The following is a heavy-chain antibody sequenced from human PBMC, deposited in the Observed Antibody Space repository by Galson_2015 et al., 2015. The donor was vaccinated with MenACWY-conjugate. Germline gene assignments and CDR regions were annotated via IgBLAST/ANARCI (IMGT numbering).Heavy chain of an antibody. CDR1: GFTFSSYW. J-gene: IGHJ3*02. Sequence: SLRLSCAASGFTFSSYWMSWVRQAPGKGLEWVANIKKDGSENYYLGSLRGRFTISRDNAKNSLYQQMSNLRAEDTAVYYCVRPGVARLVALYIWGQGTMVTVSS. D-gene: IGHD6-19*01. CDR3: VRPGVARLVALYI. V-gene: IGHV3-7*03. CDR2: IKKDGSEN.